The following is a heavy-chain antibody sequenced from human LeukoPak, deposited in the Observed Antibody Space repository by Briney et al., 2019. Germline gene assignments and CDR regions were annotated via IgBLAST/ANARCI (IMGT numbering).Heavy chain of an antibody. Sequence: TGGSLRLSCAASGFTFKTYDINWVRQAPGKELEWVSYISTGGSSKYYADSVKGRFTISRDNAKYSLYLQMNSLRAEDTAVYYCARVEVGILTLETLDVWGKGTTVTISS. D-gene: IGHD3-9*01. V-gene: IGHV3-48*03. CDR2: ISTGGSSK. J-gene: IGHJ6*04. CDR3: ARVEVGILTLETLDV. CDR1: GFTFKTYD.